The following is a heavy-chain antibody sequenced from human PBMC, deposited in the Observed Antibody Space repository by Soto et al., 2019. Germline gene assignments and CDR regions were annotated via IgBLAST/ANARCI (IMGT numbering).Heavy chain of an antibody. CDR2: IIPIFGTA. D-gene: IGHD2-15*01. CDR1: GGTFSSYA. Sequence: GASVKVSCKASGGTFSSYAISWVRQAPGQGLEWMGGIIPIFGTANYAQKFQGRVTITADESTSTAYMELSSLRSEDTAVYYCARDGCSGGSCYGQHYYYGMDVWRQGTTVTVSS. CDR3: ARDGCSGGSCYGQHYYYGMDV. J-gene: IGHJ6*02. V-gene: IGHV1-69*13.